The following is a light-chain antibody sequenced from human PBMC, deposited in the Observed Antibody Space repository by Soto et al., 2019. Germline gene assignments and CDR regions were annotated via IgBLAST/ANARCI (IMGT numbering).Light chain of an antibody. J-gene: IGKJ1*01. CDR1: QSVSSN. CDR3: QQYNNWPQT. Sequence: EIVMTQSPASLSVSPGERATLSCKASQSVSSNLAWYQQKPGQAPRLLIYGASTRATGIPARFSGSGSGTECTLTISSLQSEDFAVYYCQQYNNWPQTLGQGTKV. V-gene: IGKV3-15*01. CDR2: GAS.